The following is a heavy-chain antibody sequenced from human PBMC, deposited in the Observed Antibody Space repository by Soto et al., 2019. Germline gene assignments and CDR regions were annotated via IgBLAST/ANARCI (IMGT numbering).Heavy chain of an antibody. D-gene: IGHD3-3*01. CDR1: GFAFSSYA. CDR3: AKDQEWHPDYSDY. Sequence: EVQLLESGGGLVQPGGSLRLSCAASGFAFSSYAMSWVRQAPGKGLEWVSGISGSGASTYYADSVKGRFTISRDNPKNVLEMQLNSRRGQGPAVQYCAKDQEWHPDYSDYLGQG. CDR2: ISGSGAST. V-gene: IGHV3-23*01. J-gene: IGHJ4*02.